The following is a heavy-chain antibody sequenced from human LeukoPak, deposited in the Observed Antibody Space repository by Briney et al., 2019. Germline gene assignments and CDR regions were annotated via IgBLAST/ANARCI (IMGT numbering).Heavy chain of an antibody. D-gene: IGHD6-19*01. V-gene: IGHV3-30*18. CDR1: GFTFSSYA. CDR3: AKRGGSGWYRGIYYFDY. CDR2: ISYDGSNK. J-gene: IGHJ4*02. Sequence: GGSLRLSCAASGFTFSSYAMSWVRQAPGKGLEWVAVISYDGSNKYYADSVKGRFTISRDNSKNTLYLQMNSLRAEDTAVYYCAKRGGSGWYRGIYYFDYWGQGTLVTVSS.